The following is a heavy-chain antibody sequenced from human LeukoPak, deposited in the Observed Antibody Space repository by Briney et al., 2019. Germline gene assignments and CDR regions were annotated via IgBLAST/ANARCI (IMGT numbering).Heavy chain of an antibody. J-gene: IGHJ4*02. Sequence: PGGSLRLSCAASGFTFSSYSMNWVRQAPGKGLEWVSSISTGSSFIYYADSVKGRFTISRDIAKNSLYLQMNSLGAEDTAVYYCARTDYYDKSIDFWGQGTLVTVSS. CDR2: ISTGSSFI. CDR3: ARTDYYDKSIDF. V-gene: IGHV3-21*01. D-gene: IGHD3-22*01. CDR1: GFTFSSYS.